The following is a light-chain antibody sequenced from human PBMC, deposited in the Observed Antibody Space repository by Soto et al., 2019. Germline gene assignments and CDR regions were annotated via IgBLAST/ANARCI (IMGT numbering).Light chain of an antibody. J-gene: IGKJ1*01. V-gene: IGKV3-11*01. Sequence: EIVLTQSPATLSLSPGERATLSCRASQSVSSYLAWYQQKPGQAPRLLIYDASNRATGIPARFSGSGSGTDFTLTISSLEPEDFAVYYCPQRSKWWTFGQGTKVEIK. CDR2: DAS. CDR3: PQRSKWWT. CDR1: QSVSSY.